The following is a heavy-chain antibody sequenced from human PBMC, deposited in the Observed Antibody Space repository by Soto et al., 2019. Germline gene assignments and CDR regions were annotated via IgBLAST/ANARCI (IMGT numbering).Heavy chain of an antibody. CDR3: AREIKSGYCSSTSCPRGNWFDP. D-gene: IGHD2-2*01. CDR1: GGSISSGGYY. J-gene: IGHJ5*02. V-gene: IGHV4-31*03. CDR2: IYYSGST. Sequence: SETLSLTCTVSGGSISSGGYYWSWIRQHPGKGLEWIGYIYYSGSTYYNPSLKSRVTISVDTSKNQFSLKLSSVTAADTAVYYCAREIKSGYCSSTSCPRGNWFDPWGQGTLVTVSS.